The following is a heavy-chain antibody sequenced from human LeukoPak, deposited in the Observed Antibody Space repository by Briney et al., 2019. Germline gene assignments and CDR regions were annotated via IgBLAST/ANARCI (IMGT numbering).Heavy chain of an antibody. CDR2: IYNSGST. Sequence: SETLSLTCTVSGGSISSYYWSWIRQPAGKGLEWIGRIYNSGSTNYNPSLKSRVTMSVDTSKNQFSLKLSSVTAADTAVYYCARARYGIAAAGTAGYYYYYMDVWGKGTTVTISS. J-gene: IGHJ6*03. D-gene: IGHD6-13*01. V-gene: IGHV4-4*07. CDR3: ARARYGIAAAGTAGYYYYYMDV. CDR1: GGSISSYY.